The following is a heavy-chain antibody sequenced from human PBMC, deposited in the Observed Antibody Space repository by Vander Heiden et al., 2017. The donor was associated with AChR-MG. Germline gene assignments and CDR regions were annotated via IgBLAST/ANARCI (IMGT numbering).Heavy chain of an antibody. CDR2: INHSGST. J-gene: IGHJ6*02. V-gene: IGHV4-34*01. D-gene: IGHD3-22*01. CDR3: ARGVGGWLIYYYGMDV. Sequence: QVQLQQWGAGLLKPSETLSLTCAVYGGSFSGYDWSWLRQPQGKGLEWIGEINHSGSTNYNPSLKSRVTISVDTSKNQFSLKLSSVTAADTAVYYCARGVGGWLIYYYGMDVWGQGTTVTVSS. CDR1: GGSFSGYD.